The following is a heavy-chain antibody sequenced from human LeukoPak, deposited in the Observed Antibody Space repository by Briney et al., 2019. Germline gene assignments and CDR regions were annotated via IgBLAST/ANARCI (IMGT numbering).Heavy chain of an antibody. CDR1: GFTFSNYA. Sequence: GGSLRLSCAASGFTFSNYAMNWVRQAPGKGLEWPSGVTGSGSSTCYADSVKGRFTISRDNSKNTPSLQMNSLRAEDTAIYYCAKGAGYCSGGSCFDQWGQGTLVTVSS. V-gene: IGHV3-23*01. J-gene: IGHJ4*02. CDR2: VTGSGSST. D-gene: IGHD2-15*01. CDR3: AKGAGYCSGGSCFDQ.